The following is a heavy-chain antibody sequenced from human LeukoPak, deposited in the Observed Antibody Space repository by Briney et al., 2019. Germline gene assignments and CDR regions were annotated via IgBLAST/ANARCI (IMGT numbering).Heavy chain of an antibody. V-gene: IGHV1-18*01. CDR3: AREVDYDSSGWRYYFDY. J-gene: IGHJ4*02. CDR2: ISAYNGNT. D-gene: IGHD3-22*01. CDR1: GYTFTSYG. Sequence: ASVKVSCKASGYTFTSYGISWVRQAPGQGLEWMGWISAYNGNTNYAQKLQGRVTMTTDTSTSTAYMELRSLRSDATAVYYCAREVDYDSSGWRYYFDYWGQGTLVTVSS.